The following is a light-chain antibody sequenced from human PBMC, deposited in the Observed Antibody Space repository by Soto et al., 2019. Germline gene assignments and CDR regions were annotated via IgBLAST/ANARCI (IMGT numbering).Light chain of an antibody. CDR2: DGS. Sequence: EIVLTQSPATLSSSPGERATLSCRASQSVSGFLAWYQQKPGQAPRLLIYDGSNRATGIPARFSGSGSGTDFTLTISSLLSEDFAVYYCHQYYKWPLTFGGGTKV. V-gene: IGKV3-11*01. CDR1: QSVSGF. J-gene: IGKJ4*01. CDR3: HQYYKWPLT.